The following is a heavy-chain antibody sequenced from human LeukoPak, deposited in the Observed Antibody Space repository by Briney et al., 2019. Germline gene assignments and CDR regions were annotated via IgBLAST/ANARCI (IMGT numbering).Heavy chain of an antibody. V-gene: IGHV3-48*01. CDR3: AREVTDTAMVTYGY. Sequence: GGSLRLSCAASGFTFSSYSMNWVRQAPGKGLEWVSYITSRSSTIYYADSVEGRFTISRDNAKNSLYLQMNSLRAEDTAVYYCAREVTDTAMVTYGYWGQGTLVTVSS. CDR2: ITSRSSTI. J-gene: IGHJ4*02. CDR1: GFTFSSYS. D-gene: IGHD5-18*01.